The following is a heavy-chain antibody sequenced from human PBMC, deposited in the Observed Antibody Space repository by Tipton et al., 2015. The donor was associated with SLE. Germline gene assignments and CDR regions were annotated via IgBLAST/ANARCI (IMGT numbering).Heavy chain of an antibody. J-gene: IGHJ2*01. CDR2: IYYSGST. V-gene: IGHV4-59*11. CDR1: GDPINSHY. CDR3: AREVAVAAVLYWYFDL. Sequence: TLSLTCTVSGDPINSHYWSWIRQPPGKGLEWIGYIYYSGSTNYNPSLKSRVTISVDTSKNQFSLKLSSVTAADTAVYYCAREVAVAAVLYWYFDLWGRGTLVTVSS. D-gene: IGHD6-19*01.